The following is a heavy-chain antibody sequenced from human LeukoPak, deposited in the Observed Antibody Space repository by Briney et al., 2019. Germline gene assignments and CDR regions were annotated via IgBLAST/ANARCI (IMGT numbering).Heavy chain of an antibody. Sequence: ASVKVSCKASGYTFTGYYMHWVRQAPGQGLEWMGWINPNSGGTNYAQKFQGRVTMTRDTSISTAYMELSRLRSDDTAVYYCARAYRFGTGGYFDYWGQGTLVTVSS. CDR3: ARAYRFGTGGYFDY. CDR2: INPNSGGT. J-gene: IGHJ4*02. D-gene: IGHD4-11*01. V-gene: IGHV1-2*02. CDR1: GYTFTGYY.